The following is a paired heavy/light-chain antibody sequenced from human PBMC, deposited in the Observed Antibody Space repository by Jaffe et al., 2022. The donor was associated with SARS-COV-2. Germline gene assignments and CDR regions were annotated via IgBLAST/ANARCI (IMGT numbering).Light chain of an antibody. CDR3: QQYNSYPWT. CDR1: QGISNY. CDR2: AAS. J-gene: IGKJ1*01. V-gene: IGKV1-16*02. Sequence: DIQMTQSPSSLSASVGDRVTITCRASQGISNYLAWFQQKPGKAPKSLIYAASSLQGGVPSKFSGSGSGTDFTLTISSLQPEDFATYYCQQYNSYPWTFGQGTKVEIK.
Heavy chain of an antibody. V-gene: IGHV3-48*03. CDR1: GFTFSTYE. D-gene: IGHD6-6*01. CDR2: IGTTANSI. Sequence: EVQLVESGGGLVQPGGSLRLSCAASGFTFSTYEMNWVRQAPGKGLEWVSYIGTTANSIYYADSVKGRFTISRDNAKNSLYLQMNNLRAEDTAVYYCATVGRASRPGYWGQGTLVTVSS. CDR3: ATVGRASRPGY. J-gene: IGHJ4*02.